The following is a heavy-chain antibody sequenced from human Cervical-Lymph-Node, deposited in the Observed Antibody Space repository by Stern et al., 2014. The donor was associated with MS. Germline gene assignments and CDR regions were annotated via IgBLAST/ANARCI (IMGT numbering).Heavy chain of an antibody. J-gene: IGHJ5*02. V-gene: IGHV1-8*01. CDR3: VRSGHSYRRWFDP. CDR2: MSPNSGNT. Sequence: VQLVESGAEVKKPGASVKVSCKASGYTFTTFDINWVRQANGQGLEWMGWMSPNSGNTGSAQKFQGRVTMTRNTSLSTAYMELSGLRSEDTAVYYCVRSGHSYRRWFDPWGQGTLVTVSS. CDR1: GYTFTTFD. D-gene: IGHD3-10*01.